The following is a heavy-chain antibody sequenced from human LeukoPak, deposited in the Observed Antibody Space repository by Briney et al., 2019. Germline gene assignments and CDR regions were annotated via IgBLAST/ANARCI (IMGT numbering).Heavy chain of an antibody. V-gene: IGHV3-30*02. Sequence: GGSLRLSCAASGFTFSSYGMHWVRQAPGKGLEWVAFIRYDGNNKYYADSVKGQFTISRDNSKNTLYLQMSSLRPEDTAVYYCAKDWGRYCSSTSCYFFDYWGQGTLVTVSS. D-gene: IGHD2-2*01. J-gene: IGHJ4*02. CDR1: GFTFSSYG. CDR2: IRYDGNNK. CDR3: AKDWGRYCSSTSCYFFDY.